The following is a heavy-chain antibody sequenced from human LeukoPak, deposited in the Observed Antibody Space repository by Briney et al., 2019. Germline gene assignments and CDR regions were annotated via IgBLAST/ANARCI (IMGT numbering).Heavy chain of an antibody. CDR3: ARDRYGDHTYFDY. V-gene: IGHV4-30-2*01. J-gene: IGHJ4*02. Sequence: PSETLSLTCAVSGGSISSGGYSWSWIRQPPGKGLEWIGYIYHSGSTYYNPSLKSRVTISVDRSKNQFSLKLSSVTAADTAVYYCARDRYGDHTYFDYWGQGTLVTDSS. CDR1: GGSISSGGYS. CDR2: IYHSGST. D-gene: IGHD4-17*01.